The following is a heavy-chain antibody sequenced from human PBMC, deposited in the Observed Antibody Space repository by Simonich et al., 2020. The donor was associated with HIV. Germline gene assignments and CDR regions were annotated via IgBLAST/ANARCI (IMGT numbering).Heavy chain of an antibody. J-gene: IGHJ4*02. CDR1: GGSFSGYY. CDR3: ARGFYQRLYYFDY. D-gene: IGHD2-2*01. Sequence: QVQLQQWGAGLLKPSETLSLTCAVYGGSFSGYYWSWIRQPPGKGLEWIGEINHRRSTNYNPSLKSRVTISVDTSKNQFSLKLSSVTAADTAVYYCARGFYQRLYYFDYWAREPWSPSPQ. CDR2: INHRRST. V-gene: IGHV4-34*01.